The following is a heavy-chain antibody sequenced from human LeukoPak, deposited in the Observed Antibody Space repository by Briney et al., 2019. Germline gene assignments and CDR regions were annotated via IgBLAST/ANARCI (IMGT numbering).Heavy chain of an antibody. D-gene: IGHD3-22*01. Sequence: GGSLRLSCAASGFTFSNYGMHWVRQAPGKGLVWVSRINTDGSVASHADSVKGRFTISRDNAKNTLYLQMNSLRAEDTAVYYCAREYYDSSGYHFEYWGQGTLVTVSS. CDR1: GFTFSNYG. CDR3: AREYYDSSGYHFEY. V-gene: IGHV3-74*01. CDR2: INTDGSVA. J-gene: IGHJ4*02.